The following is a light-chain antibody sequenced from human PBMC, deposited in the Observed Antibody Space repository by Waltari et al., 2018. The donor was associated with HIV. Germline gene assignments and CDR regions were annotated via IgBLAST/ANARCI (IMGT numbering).Light chain of an antibody. CDR1: SSDVGGYNS. J-gene: IGLJ3*02. CDR3: SSYTSSSTLRV. Sequence: QSALTRPASVSGSPGQSLTISCTGTSSDVGGYNSVYWYQQNPGKTPKLMIYEVSNRPSGVSNRFSGSKSGNTASLTISGLQAEDEADYYCSSYTSSSTLRVFGGGTKLTVL. V-gene: IGLV2-14*01. CDR2: EVS.